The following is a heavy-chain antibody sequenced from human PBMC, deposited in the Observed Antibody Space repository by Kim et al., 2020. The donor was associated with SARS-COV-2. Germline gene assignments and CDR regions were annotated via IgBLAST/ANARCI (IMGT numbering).Heavy chain of an antibody. CDR1: GFTFSSYW. CDR2: IKQDGSEK. V-gene: IGHV3-7*03. D-gene: IGHD3-9*01. J-gene: IGHJ6*02. CDR3: ARVPGQGGMHYDILTAEGPPPDV. Sequence: GGSLRLSCAASGFTFSSYWMSWVRQAPGKGLEWVANIKQDGSEKYYVDSVKGRFTISRDNAKNSLYLQMNSLRAEDTAVYYCARVPGQGGMHYDILTAEGPPPDVWGQGTTVTVSS.